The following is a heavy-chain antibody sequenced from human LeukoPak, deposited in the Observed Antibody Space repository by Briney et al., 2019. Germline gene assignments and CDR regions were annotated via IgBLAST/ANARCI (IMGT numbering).Heavy chain of an antibody. J-gene: IGHJ4*02. D-gene: IGHD5-24*01. CDR1: GGSISSSSYY. Sequence: SETLSLTCTVSGGSISSSSYYWGWIRQPPGKGLEWIGSIYYSGSTYYNPSLKSRVTISVDTSKNQFSLKLSSVTAADTAVYYCARRREMATIRNWGQGTLVTVSS. CDR3: ARRREMATIRN. V-gene: IGHV4-39*01. CDR2: IYYSGST.